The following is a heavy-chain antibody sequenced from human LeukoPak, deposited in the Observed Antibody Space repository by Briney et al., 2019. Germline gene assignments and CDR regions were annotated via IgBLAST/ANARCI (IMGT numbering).Heavy chain of an antibody. CDR1: GFTFSSYS. V-gene: IGHV3-21*04. Sequence: GGSLRLSCAASGFTFSSYSMNWVRQAPGKGLEWVSSISSSSSYIYYADSVKGRFTISRDNAKNSLYLQINSLRAEDTAVYYCARSRATPSYYYYGMDVWGQGTTVTVSS. CDR3: ARSRATPSYYYYGMDV. J-gene: IGHJ6*02. CDR2: ISSSSSYI.